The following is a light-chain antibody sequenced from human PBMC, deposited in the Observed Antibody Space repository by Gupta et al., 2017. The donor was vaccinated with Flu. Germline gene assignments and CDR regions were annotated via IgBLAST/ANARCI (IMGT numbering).Light chain of an antibody. Sequence: QSALTQPASVSGSPGQSITISCTGTSSDVGGYNHVSWYQQHPGKAPKLLIFEVDHRPSGVSDRFSGSKSGNTASLTISGLQAEDEADYYCTSYTSTSTPYVFGTGTKLTGL. CDR1: SSDVGGYNH. CDR2: EVD. CDR3: TSYTSTSTPYV. J-gene: IGLJ1*01. V-gene: IGLV2-14*01.